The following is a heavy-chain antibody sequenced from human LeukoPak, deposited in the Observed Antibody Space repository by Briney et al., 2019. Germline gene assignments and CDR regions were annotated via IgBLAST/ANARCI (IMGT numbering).Heavy chain of an antibody. D-gene: IGHD6-13*01. Sequence: SETLSLTCTVSGGSISSYYWSWIRQPAGKGLEWIGRIYTSGSTNYNPSLKSRVTMSVDTSKNQFSLKLSSVTAADTAVYYCARHGTSSWYTLNWFDPWGQGTLVTVSS. CDR3: ARHGTSSWYTLNWFDP. CDR1: GGSISSYY. CDR2: IYTSGST. V-gene: IGHV4-4*07. J-gene: IGHJ5*02.